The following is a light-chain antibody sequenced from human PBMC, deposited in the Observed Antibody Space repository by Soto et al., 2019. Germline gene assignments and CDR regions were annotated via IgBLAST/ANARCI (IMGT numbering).Light chain of an antibody. CDR2: GAS. V-gene: IGKV3-20*01. CDR1: QSVSSSY. Sequence: EIVLTQSPGTLSLSPGERATLSCRASQSVSSSYLAWYQQKPGQAPRLLIYGASSRATGIPDRFSGSGSGTDFTLTISRLEPEDFAVSYCQQYDSSPLFTFGPGTKVDIK. CDR3: QQYDSSPLFT. J-gene: IGKJ3*01.